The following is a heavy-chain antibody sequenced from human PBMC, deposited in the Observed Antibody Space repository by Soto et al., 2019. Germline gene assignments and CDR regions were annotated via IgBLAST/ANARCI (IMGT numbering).Heavy chain of an antibody. V-gene: IGHV3-33*01. J-gene: IGHJ6*02. CDR2: IWYDGSNK. CDR1: GFTFSSYG. CDR3: AGSTPALGGSTSCYYLCDYYYGMDV. Sequence: GGSLRLSCAASGFTFSSYGMHWVRQAPGKGLEWVAVIWYDGSNKYYADSVKGRFTISRDNSKNTLYLQMNSLRAEDTAVYYCAGSTPALGGSTSCYYLCDYYYGMDVWGQGTTVTVSS. D-gene: IGHD2-2*01.